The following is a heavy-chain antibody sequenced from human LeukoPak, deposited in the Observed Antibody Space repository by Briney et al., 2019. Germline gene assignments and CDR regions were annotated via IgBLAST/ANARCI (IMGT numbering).Heavy chain of an antibody. J-gene: IGHJ4*02. V-gene: IGHV4-34*01. CDR3: AGGPTH. CDR1: GGCLSGYY. CDR2: INHSGST. Sequence: SETLSLTCAVYGGCLSGYYWSWIRQPPGKGLEWIGEINHSGSTNYNPSLKSRVTISVDTSKNQFSLKLSSVTAADTAVYYCAGGPTHWGQGTLVTVSS. D-gene: IGHD4-23*01.